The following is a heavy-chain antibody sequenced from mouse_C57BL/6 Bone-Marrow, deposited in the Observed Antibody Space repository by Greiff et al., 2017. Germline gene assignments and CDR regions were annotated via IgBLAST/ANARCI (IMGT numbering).Heavy chain of an antibody. CDR2: IYPGDGDT. CDR3: ARCFYGSRGDWYFDV. J-gene: IGHJ1*03. D-gene: IGHD1-1*01. V-gene: IGHV1-80*01. CDR1: GYAFSSYW. Sequence: VQLQQSGAELVKPGASVKISCKASGYAFSSYWMNWVKQRPGKGLEWIGQIYPGDGDTNYNGKFKGKATLTADKSSSTAYMQLSSLTSEDSAVYCCARCFYGSRGDWYFDVWGTGTTVTVSS.